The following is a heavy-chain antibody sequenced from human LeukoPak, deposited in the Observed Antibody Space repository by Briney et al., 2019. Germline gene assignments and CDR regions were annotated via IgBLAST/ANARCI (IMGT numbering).Heavy chain of an antibody. CDR1: GFTFNNYA. J-gene: IGHJ6*02. V-gene: IGHV3-23*01. CDR2: SCGTGGST. D-gene: IGHD3-10*01. Sequence: GGSLRLSCAASGFTFNNYAMMWVRQTPAKGLEWVSTSCGTGGSTYYAAPVKGRLPLSRDNSKDTLWVQVDSLRVEDTFISYCVKRSYVGSGTFWYYYGLVVWGQGTTVTVSS. CDR3: VKRSYVGSGTFWYYYGLVV.